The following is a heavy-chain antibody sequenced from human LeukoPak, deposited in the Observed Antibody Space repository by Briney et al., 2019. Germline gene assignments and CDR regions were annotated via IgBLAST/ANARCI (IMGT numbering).Heavy chain of an antibody. CDR2: ISGDGYST. CDR3: AKGGTAVAG. J-gene: IGHJ4*02. V-gene: IGHV3-23*01. D-gene: IGHD6-19*01. Sequence: GGSLRLSCAASGFTFSTYTMAWVRQAPGGGLEWVSGISGDGYSTYYADSVKGRFTISRDNSKNTLYLQMNSLRAEDMAVYYCAKGGTAVAGWGQGTLVTVSS. CDR1: GFTFSTYT.